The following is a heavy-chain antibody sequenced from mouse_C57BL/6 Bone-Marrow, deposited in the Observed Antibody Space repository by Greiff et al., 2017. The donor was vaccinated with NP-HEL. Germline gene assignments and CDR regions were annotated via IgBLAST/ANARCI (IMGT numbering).Heavy chain of an antibody. Sequence: EVLLVESGGGLVKPGGSLKLSCAASGFTFSDYGLHWVRRDPEKGLVWVAYISSCSSTIYYAATVKGRFTISRDNAKNTLFLQMTSLRSEDTAMYYCARAGFAYWGQGTLVTVSA. V-gene: IGHV5-17*01. J-gene: IGHJ3*01. CDR2: ISSCSSTI. CDR3: ARAGFAY. CDR1: GFTFSDYG.